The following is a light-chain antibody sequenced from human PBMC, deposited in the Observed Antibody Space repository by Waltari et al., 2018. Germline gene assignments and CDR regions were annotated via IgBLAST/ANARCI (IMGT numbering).Light chain of an antibody. V-gene: IGKV1D-16*01. J-gene: IGKJ4*01. CDR2: DAS. CDR3: QHYKNYPVT. Sequence: DIQMTQSPSSLSASVGDRVTLTRRASQDITNWLAWYQQKPQKAPKSLIYDASTLQSGVPSRFSGSGSGTDFTLTITNLQPEDSATYYCQHYKNYPVTFGGGTKVEIK. CDR1: QDITNW.